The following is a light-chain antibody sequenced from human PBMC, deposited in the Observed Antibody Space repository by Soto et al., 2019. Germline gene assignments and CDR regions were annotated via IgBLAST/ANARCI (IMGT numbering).Light chain of an antibody. CDR2: ENI. Sequence: QSVLTQPASVSGSPGQSITISCIGTSSDVGAYDLVSWYQQRPGTAPRLIIYENIRRPSTIASRFSGSKSGNTASLTISGLRAEDEANYHCCSYAGKRIFIFGGGTKVTVL. CDR3: CSYAGKRIFI. CDR1: SSDVGAYDL. J-gene: IGLJ2*01. V-gene: IGLV2-23*01.